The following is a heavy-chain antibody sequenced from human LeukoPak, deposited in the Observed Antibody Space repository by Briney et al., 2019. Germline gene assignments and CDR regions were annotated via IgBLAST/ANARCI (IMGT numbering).Heavy chain of an antibody. CDR1: GGSISSGSYY. D-gene: IGHD3-10*01. CDR2: IYTSGST. Sequence: TSETLSLTCTVSGGSISSGSYYWSWIRQPAGKGLEWIGRIYTSGSTNYNPSLKSRVTISVDTSKNQFSLKLSSVTAADTAVYYCARPQRYYGSLPRVYYYYMDVWGKGTTVTISS. J-gene: IGHJ6*03. V-gene: IGHV4-61*02. CDR3: ARPQRYYGSLPRVYYYYMDV.